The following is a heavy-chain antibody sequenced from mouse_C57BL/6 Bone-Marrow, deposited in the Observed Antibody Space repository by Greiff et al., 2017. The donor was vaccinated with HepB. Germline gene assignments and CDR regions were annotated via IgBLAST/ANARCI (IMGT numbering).Heavy chain of an antibody. CDR1: GYAFSSYW. CDR3: ARGGIYYYGSSYWYFDV. D-gene: IGHD1-1*01. V-gene: IGHV1-80*01. CDR2: IYPGDGDT. Sequence: QVQLKQSGAELVKPGASVKISCKASGYAFSSYWMNWVKQRPGKGLEWIGQIYPGDGDTNYNGKFKGKATLTADKSSSTAYMQLSSLTSEDSAVYFCARGGIYYYGSSYWYFDVWGTGTTVTVSS. J-gene: IGHJ1*03.